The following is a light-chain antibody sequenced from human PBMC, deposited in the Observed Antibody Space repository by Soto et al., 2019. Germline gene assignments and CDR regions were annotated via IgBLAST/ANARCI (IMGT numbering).Light chain of an antibody. J-gene: IGLJ1*01. Sequence: QSVLTQPPSASGTPGQRVTISCSGSSSNIVSLTVNWFPQLPVTAPNLLIYSNYQRPLGVPDRFSGSKSGTSASLAISGLQSEDEADYYCSAWDASLNGYVFGTGTKVTVL. CDR1: SSNIVSLT. CDR3: SAWDASLNGYV. V-gene: IGLV1-44*01. CDR2: SNY.